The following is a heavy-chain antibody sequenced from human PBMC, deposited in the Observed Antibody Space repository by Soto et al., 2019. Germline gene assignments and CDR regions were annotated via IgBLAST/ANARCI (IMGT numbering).Heavy chain of an antibody. CDR1: GFTFDDYA. D-gene: IGHD6-19*01. V-gene: IGHV3-9*01. J-gene: IGHJ4*02. CDR3: AKDPSPEAVANFDY. Sequence: SLRLSCAASGFTFDDYAMHWVRQAPGKGLEWVSGISWNSGSIGYADSVKGRFTISRDNAKNSLYLQMNSLRAEDTALYYCAKDPSPEAVANFDYWGQGTLVTVSS. CDR2: ISWNSGSI.